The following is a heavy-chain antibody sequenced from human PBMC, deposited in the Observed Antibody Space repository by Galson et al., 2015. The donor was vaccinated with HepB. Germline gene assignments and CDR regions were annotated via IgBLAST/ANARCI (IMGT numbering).Heavy chain of an antibody. CDR3: TTDHEFWSGYYFFDY. CDR2: IKSKTDGGTT. J-gene: IGHJ4*02. D-gene: IGHD3-3*01. V-gene: IGHV3-15*01. Sequence: SLRLSCAASGFTFSNAWMSWVRQAPGKGLEWVGRIKSKTDGGTTDYAAPVKGRFTISRDDSKNTLYLQMNSLKTEDTAVYYCTTDHEFWSGYYFFDYWGQGTLVTVSS. CDR1: GFTFSNAW.